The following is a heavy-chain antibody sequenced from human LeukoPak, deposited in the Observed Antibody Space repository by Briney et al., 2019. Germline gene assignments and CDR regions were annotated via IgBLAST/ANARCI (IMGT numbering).Heavy chain of an antibody. CDR1: GGTFSSYA. CDR3: AREARSLRYFDWLPSDY. J-gene: IGHJ4*02. Sequence: ASVKVSCKASGGTFSSYAISWVRQAPGQGLEWMGRIIPILGIANYAQKFQGRVTITADKSTSTAYMELSSLRSEDTAVYYCAREARSLRYFDWLPSDYWGQGTLVTVSS. V-gene: IGHV1-69*04. CDR2: IIPILGIA. D-gene: IGHD3-9*01.